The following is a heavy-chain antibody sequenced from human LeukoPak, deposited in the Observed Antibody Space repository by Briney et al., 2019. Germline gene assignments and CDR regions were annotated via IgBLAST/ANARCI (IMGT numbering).Heavy chain of an antibody. V-gene: IGHV4-39*07. D-gene: IGHD6-19*01. Sequence: SETLSLTCTVSGGSISSSSYYWGWIRQPPGKGLEWIGEMNHSGSTNYNPSLKSRVTISVDTSKNQFSLKLSSVTAADTAVYYCARGLKVLGLGWLVRKTKGLSYWFDPWGQGTLVTVSS. CDR3: ARGLKVLGLGWLVRKTKGLSYWFDP. CDR2: MNHSGST. CDR1: GGSISSSSYY. J-gene: IGHJ5*02.